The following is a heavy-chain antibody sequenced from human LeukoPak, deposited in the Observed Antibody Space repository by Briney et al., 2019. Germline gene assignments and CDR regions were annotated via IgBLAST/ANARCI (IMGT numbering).Heavy chain of an antibody. CDR1: GYSISSGYD. D-gene: IGHD3-22*01. V-gene: IGHV4-38-2*02. J-gene: IGHJ4*02. CDR2: ISQSGST. CDR3: AGGYYDSSGYYDY. Sequence: SETLSLTCTVSGYSISSGYDWGWIRQAPGKRLEWLGSISQSGSTYDNPSLKSRVTLSVDTSKNQVSLKLSSVTAADTAVYYCAGGYYDSSGYYDYWGQGTLVTVSS.